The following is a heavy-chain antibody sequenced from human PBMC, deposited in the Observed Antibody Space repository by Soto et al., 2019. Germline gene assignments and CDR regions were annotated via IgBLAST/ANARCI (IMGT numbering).Heavy chain of an antibody. Sequence: SETLTLTFTVARGSMTRNNWSWIRESAGKGLEWIGRINTSASTKHKHSLKSRPTMSVETSKNQSSLKLRFVTAADTAIYYCARATSLGVLDAPLDPWGPGTRVTVS. CDR3: ARATSLGVLDAPLDP. CDR2: INTSAST. CDR1: RGSMTRNN. J-gene: IGHJ5*02. V-gene: IGHV4-4*07. D-gene: IGHD3-16*01.